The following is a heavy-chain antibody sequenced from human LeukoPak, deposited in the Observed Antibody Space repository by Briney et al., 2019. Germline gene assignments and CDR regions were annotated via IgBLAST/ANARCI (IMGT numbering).Heavy chain of an antibody. V-gene: IGHV4-39*01. Sequence: SETLSLICTVSGGSISSSSYYWGWIRQPPGKGLEWIGSIYYSGSTYYNPSLKSRVTISVDTSKDQFSLKLSSVTAADTAVYYCARHMDIVVVPAVLDPWGQGTLVTVSS. CDR1: GGSISSSSYY. J-gene: IGHJ5*02. CDR2: IYYSGST. D-gene: IGHD2-2*03. CDR3: ARHMDIVVVPAVLDP.